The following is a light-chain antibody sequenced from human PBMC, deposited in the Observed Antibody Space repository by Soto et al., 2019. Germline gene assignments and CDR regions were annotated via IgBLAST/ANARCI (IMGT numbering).Light chain of an antibody. CDR3: CSYAGSYSYV. V-gene: IGLV2-11*01. CDR1: SSDVGGYNY. J-gene: IGLJ1*01. CDR2: DVN. Sequence: QSALTQPRSVSGSPGQSVTISCTGTSSDVGGYNYVSWYQQNPGKAPKLLIHDVNKRPSGVPDRFSGSKSGNTAFLTISGLQAEDEAGYHCCSYAGSYSYVFGTGTKVTVL.